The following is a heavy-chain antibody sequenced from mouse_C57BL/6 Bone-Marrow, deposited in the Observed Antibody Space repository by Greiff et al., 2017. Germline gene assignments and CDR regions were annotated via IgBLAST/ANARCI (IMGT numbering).Heavy chain of an antibody. CDR3: ASYDYLSYWYFDV. V-gene: IGHV1-59*01. D-gene: IGHD2-12*01. J-gene: IGHJ1*03. CDR1: GYTFTSYW. Sequence: QVQLQQPGAELVRPGPSVKLSCKASGYTFTSYWMPWVKQRPGQGLEWIGVIDPSDSYTNYNHKFKGKATLTVDTSSSTAYMQLSSLTSADSAVYDGASYDYLSYWYFDVWGTGTTVSVSS. CDR2: IDPSDSYT.